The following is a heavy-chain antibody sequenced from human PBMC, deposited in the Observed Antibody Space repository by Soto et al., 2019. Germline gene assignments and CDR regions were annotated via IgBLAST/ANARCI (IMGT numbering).Heavy chain of an antibody. J-gene: IGHJ6*02. V-gene: IGHV1-69*01. D-gene: IGHD5-12*01. CDR1: GGTFSSYA. CDR2: IIPIFGTA. Sequence: QVQLVQSGAEVKKPGSSVKVSCKASGGTFSSYAISWVRQAPGQGLEWMGGIIPIFGTATYAQKFQGRVTITANESTSTATMELSSLTSEDTAVYYCARAQGRRYGYNSHYYYYYGMDVWGQETTVTVSS. CDR3: ARAQGRRYGYNSHYYYYYGMDV.